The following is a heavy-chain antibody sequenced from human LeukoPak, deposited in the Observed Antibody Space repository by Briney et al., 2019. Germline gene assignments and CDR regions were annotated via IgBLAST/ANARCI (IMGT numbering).Heavy chain of an antibody. CDR1: GFTFSSYN. CDR2: ISSSSSTI. CDR3: ARLRIMITFGGVIDPFDY. D-gene: IGHD3-16*02. V-gene: IGHV3-48*04. Sequence: GGSLRLSCTASGFTFSSYNMNWVRQAPGKGLEWVSYISSSSSTIYYADSVKDRFTIFRDNAKNSLYLQMNSLRAEDTAVYYCARLRIMITFGGVIDPFDYWGQGTLVTVSS. J-gene: IGHJ4*02.